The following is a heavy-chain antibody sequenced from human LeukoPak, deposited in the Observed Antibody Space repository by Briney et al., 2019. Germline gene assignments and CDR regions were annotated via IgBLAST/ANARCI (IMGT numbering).Heavy chain of an antibody. V-gene: IGHV4-39*01. CDR2: ISYSGST. D-gene: IGHD4-17*01. J-gene: IGHJ6*03. Sequence: SETLSLTCTVSGGSISSGSYYWGWIRQPPGKGLEWIGSISYSGSTYYNPFISSRVTIYVDASKNQLSLMLSSVTAADTAVYYSARQAGYGDALAGWGIDYYYYMDVWGKGTTVTISS. CDR1: GGSISSGSYY. CDR3: ARQAGYGDALAGWGIDYYYYMDV.